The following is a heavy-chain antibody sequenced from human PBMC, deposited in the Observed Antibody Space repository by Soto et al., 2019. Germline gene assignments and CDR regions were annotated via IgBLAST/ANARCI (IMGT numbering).Heavy chain of an antibody. CDR1: GFTFSNSW. J-gene: IGHJ4*02. V-gene: IGHV3-7*03. CDR2: MNQDGSEK. Sequence: LRLSCAASGFTFSNSWMTWVRQAPGKGLEWVANMNQDGSEKYYEDSVKGRFTISRDNAKNSLYLQVHSLTADDTAVYYCAKDRRAGGNSAFYFDFWGQGAQVTVSS. D-gene: IGHD3-16*01. CDR3: AKDRRAGGNSAFYFDF.